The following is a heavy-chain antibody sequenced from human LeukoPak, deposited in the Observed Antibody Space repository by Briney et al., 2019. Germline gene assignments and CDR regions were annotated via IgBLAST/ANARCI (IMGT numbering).Heavy chain of an antibody. J-gene: IGHJ5*02. D-gene: IGHD2-2*01. CDR2: ISGSGGST. Sequence: SGGSLRLSCAPSAFTFSSYAMSCVRDAPQKGLECVLAISGSGGSTYSTGSVKVRFTISRDNSKNTMYLQMNSLRAEDTAVYYCAKVRYCSSTSCRRNWFDPWGQGTLVTVSS. CDR3: AKVRYCSSTSCRRNWFDP. CDR1: AFTFSSYA. V-gene: IGHV3-23*01.